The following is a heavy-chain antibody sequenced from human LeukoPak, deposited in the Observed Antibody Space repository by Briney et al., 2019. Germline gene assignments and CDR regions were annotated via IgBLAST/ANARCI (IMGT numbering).Heavy chain of an antibody. CDR2: IYYSGST. Sequence: SETLSLTCTVSGVSINSTTYSWDWIRQPPGKGLEWVGSIYYSGSTYYNPSLKSRVTISVDTSKNQFSLKLTSVTAADTAVYYCARHFQIVGAMFLFDPWGQGTLVTVSS. D-gene: IGHD1-26*01. CDR3: ARHFQIVGAMFLFDP. V-gene: IGHV4-39*01. CDR1: GVSINSTTYS. J-gene: IGHJ5*02.